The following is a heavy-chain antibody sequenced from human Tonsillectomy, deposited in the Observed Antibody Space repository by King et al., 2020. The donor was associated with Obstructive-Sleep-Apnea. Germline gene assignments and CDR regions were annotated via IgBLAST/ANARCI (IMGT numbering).Heavy chain of an antibody. CDR1: GFTFSSYA. Sequence: VQLVESGGGLVQPGGSLRLSCAASGFTFSSYAMSWVRQAPGKGREWVSAISGSATSTYYADSVMGRVTISRDDSKNTLYLQMNSLRAEDTAVYYCAKDRDYYDTSAYFDYWGQGTLVTVSS. V-gene: IGHV3-23*04. CDR3: AKDRDYYDTSAYFDY. D-gene: IGHD3-22*01. J-gene: IGHJ4*02. CDR2: ISGSATST.